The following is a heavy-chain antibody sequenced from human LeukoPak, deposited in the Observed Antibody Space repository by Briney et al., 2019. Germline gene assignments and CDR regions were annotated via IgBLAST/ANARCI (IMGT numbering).Heavy chain of an antibody. D-gene: IGHD4-23*01. V-gene: IGHV3-48*01. CDR3: AALNLDYGGNTFYFYMDV. CDR2: ISSSSTTI. J-gene: IGHJ6*03. CDR1: GFTFSSYS. Sequence: PGGSLRLSCAASGFTFSSYSMNWVRQAPGKGLECVSYISSSSTTIYYADSVKGRFTISRDNAKNSLYLQMNSLRAEDTAVYYCAALNLDYGGNTFYFYMDVWGKGTTVTISS.